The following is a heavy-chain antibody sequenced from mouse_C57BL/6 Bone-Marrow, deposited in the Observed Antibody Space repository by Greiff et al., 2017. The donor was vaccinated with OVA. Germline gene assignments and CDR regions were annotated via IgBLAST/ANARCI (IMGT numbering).Heavy chain of an antibody. V-gene: IGHV1-81*01. D-gene: IGHD1-3*01. CDR3: ARWSGKGDDY. Sequence: LQESGAELARPGASVKLSCKASGYTFTSYGISWVKQRTGQGLEWIGEIYPRSGNTYYNEKFKGKATLTADKSSSTAYMELRSLTSEDSAVYFCARWSGKGDDYWGQGTTLTVSS. CDR1: GYTFTSYG. CDR2: IYPRSGNT. J-gene: IGHJ2*01.